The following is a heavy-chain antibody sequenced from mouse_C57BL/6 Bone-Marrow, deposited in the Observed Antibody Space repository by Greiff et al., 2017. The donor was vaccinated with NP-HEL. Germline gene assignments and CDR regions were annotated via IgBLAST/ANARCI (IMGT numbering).Heavy chain of an antibody. D-gene: IGHD1-1*01. CDR2: ISNGGGST. Sequence: EVMLVESGGGLVQPGGSLKLSCAASGFTFSDYYMYWVRQTPEKRLEWVAYISNGGGSTYYPDTVKGRFTISRDNAKNTLYLTMSRLKSEDTAMYYCERQGDYYGSNWYFGVWGTGTTVTVSS. J-gene: IGHJ1*03. CDR3: ERQGDYYGSNWYFGV. V-gene: IGHV5-12*01. CDR1: GFTFSDYY.